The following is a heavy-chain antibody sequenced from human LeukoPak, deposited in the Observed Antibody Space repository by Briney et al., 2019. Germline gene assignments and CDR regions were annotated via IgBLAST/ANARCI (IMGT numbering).Heavy chain of an antibody. CDR2: ISSSSSYM. V-gene: IGHV3-21*01. CDR3: ARGYGSGWYQAEYFQH. J-gene: IGHJ1*01. Sequence: PGGSLRLSCAASGFTFSIYSMNWVRQAPGKGLEWVSSISSSSSYMFYADSVKGRFTISRDNAKNSLYLQMNSLRAEDTAVYYCARGYGSGWYQAEYFQHWGQGTLVTVSS. D-gene: IGHD6-19*01. CDR1: GFTFSIYS.